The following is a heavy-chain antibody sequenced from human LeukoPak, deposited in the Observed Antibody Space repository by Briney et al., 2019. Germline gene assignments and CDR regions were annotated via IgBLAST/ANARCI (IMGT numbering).Heavy chain of an antibody. J-gene: IGHJ5*02. CDR2: IGTAGDT. D-gene: IGHD6-13*01. CDR1: GFTFSRSD. Sequence: GGSLRLSCAASGFTFSRSDMHWVRQVTGKGLEWVSGIGTAGDTFYPDSVKGRFTISRDNAKNSLYLQMNSLRAEDTALYYCAKQFAAAGPFDPWGQGTLVTVSS. CDR3: AKQFAAAGPFDP. V-gene: IGHV3-13*01.